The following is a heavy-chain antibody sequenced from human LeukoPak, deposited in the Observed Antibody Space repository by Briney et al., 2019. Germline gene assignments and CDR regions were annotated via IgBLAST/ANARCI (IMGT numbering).Heavy chain of an antibody. Sequence: GGSLRLSCTASGFTFSNHPMGRVRQAPGKGLEWVSAISDNGGSTNYADSVKGRFTISRDNSESTLYLQMNSLRAEDTALYYCAKDFSGSYPGYWGQGTLVTVSS. V-gene: IGHV3-23*01. J-gene: IGHJ4*02. CDR3: AKDFSGSYPGY. CDR1: GFTFSNHP. CDR2: ISDNGGST. D-gene: IGHD1-26*01.